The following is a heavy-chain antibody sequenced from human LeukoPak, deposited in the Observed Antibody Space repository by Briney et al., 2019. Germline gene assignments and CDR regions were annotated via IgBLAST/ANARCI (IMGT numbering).Heavy chain of an antibody. CDR2: IWYDGSNK. CDR3: ARDSGGPFDY. Sequence: PGRSLKLSCAASGFTFSSYGMHWVRQAPGKGLEWVAVIWYDGSNKYYADSVKGRFTISRDNSKNTLYLQMNSLRAEDTAVYYCARDSGGPFDYWGQGTLVTVSS. CDR1: GFTFSSYG. J-gene: IGHJ4*02. D-gene: IGHD4-23*01. V-gene: IGHV3-33*01.